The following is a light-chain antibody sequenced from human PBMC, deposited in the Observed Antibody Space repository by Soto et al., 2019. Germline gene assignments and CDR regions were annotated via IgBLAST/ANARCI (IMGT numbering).Light chain of an antibody. CDR1: SSNIGSNY. CDR3: AAWDDYLSCPYV. CDR2: RNN. J-gene: IGLJ1*01. V-gene: IGLV1-47*01. Sequence: QSALTQPPSASGTPGQRVTISCSGSSSNIGSNYVYWYQQLPGTAPKLLIYRNNQRPSGVPDRFSGSKSGTSASLAISGLRSEDEAYNYCAAWDDYLSCPYVFGPGTNVPV.